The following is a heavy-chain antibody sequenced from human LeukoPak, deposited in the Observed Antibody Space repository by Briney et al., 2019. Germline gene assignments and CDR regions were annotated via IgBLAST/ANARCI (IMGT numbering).Heavy chain of an antibody. V-gene: IGHV1-69*01. CDR1: GGTFTNYA. CDR3: ARYSDPRHRYFDY. J-gene: IGHJ4*02. D-gene: IGHD4-17*01. CDR2: IIPIFDTA. Sequence: SVKVSCKASGGTFTNYAISWVRQAPGQGLEWMGGIIPIFDTANYAQKFQGRVTITADESTSTADMELSSLRSEDTAVYYCARYSDPRHRYFDYWGQGTLVTVSS.